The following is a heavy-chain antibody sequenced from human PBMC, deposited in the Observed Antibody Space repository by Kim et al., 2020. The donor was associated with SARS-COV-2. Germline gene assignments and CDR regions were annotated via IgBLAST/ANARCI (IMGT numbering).Heavy chain of an antibody. Sequence: YNPSLESRVTISVGTSKNQFSLKLSSVTAADTAVYYCARAIGLRYSSSWDFDYWGQGTLVTVSS. J-gene: IGHJ4*02. CDR3: ARAIGLRYSSSWDFDY. D-gene: IGHD6-13*01. V-gene: IGHV4-31*02.